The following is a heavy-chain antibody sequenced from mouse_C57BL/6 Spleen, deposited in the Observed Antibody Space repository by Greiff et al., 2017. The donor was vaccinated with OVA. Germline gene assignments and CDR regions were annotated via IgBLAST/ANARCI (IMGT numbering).Heavy chain of an antibody. Sequence: DVKLQESGPELVKPGASVTMSCKASGYTFTDYNMHWVKQSHGKSLEWIGYINPNNGGTSYNQKFKGKATLTVNKSSSTAYMTLSSLTSEDSAVYYWARNGDYDEGYYAMDYWGQGTSVTVSS. CDR3: ARNGDYDEGYYAMDY. D-gene: IGHD2-4*01. J-gene: IGHJ4*01. CDR2: INPNNGGT. CDR1: GYTFTDYN. V-gene: IGHV1-22*01.